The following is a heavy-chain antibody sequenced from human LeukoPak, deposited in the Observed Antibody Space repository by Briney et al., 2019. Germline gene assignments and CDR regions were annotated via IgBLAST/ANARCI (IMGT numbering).Heavy chain of an antibody. CDR3: ARHSGSYGGAFDI. Sequence: SETLSLTCRVSGGSSSSYYWSWIRRSPGKGLEWIAYVYNSGSTNYNPSLKSRVTISVDTSKNQLSLNLSSVTVADTAVYYCARHSGSYGGAFDIWGQGTMVTVSS. J-gene: IGHJ3*02. D-gene: IGHD1-26*01. CDR2: VYNSGST. CDR1: GGSSSSYY. V-gene: IGHV4-59*08.